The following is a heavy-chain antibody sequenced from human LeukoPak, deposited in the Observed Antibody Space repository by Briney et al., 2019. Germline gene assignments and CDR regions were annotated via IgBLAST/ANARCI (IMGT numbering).Heavy chain of an antibody. CDR2: INWNGGRT. Sequence: GGSLRLSCAASGFMFDDYGMSWVRQAPGKGLEWVSGINWNGGRTGYADSVKGRFTISRDNAKNTLYLQMNSLRAEDTALYYCAKEGLTTVVTPVDYFHHWGQGTLVTVSS. J-gene: IGHJ1*01. V-gene: IGHV3-20*04. D-gene: IGHD4-23*01. CDR1: GFMFDDYG. CDR3: AKEGLTTVVTPVDYFHH.